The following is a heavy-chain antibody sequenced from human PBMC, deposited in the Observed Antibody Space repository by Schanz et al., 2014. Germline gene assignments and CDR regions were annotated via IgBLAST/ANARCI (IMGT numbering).Heavy chain of an antibody. J-gene: IGHJ5*02. D-gene: IGHD1-26*01. Sequence: DVQLLESGGGLVQPGGSLRLSCAASGFTFTNYAMNWVRQAPGKGLEWVSYISGSSRTIYYADSMKGRFTVSRDNAENALYLQMNSLRAEDTGLYFCARGGSGSHFLVFSCGQGTLVTVSS. CDR2: ISGSSRTI. V-gene: IGHV3-48*01. CDR1: GFTFTNYA. CDR3: ARGGSGSHFLVFS.